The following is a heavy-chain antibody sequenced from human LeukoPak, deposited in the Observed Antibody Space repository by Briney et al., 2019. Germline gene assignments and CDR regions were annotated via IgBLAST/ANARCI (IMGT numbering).Heavy chain of an antibody. CDR1: GGSISSYY. CDR3: AGRIVATMGYYYYYYMDV. CDR2: IYYSGST. V-gene: IGHV4-59*01. Sequence: PSETLSLTCTVSGGSISSYYWSWIRQPPGKGLEWIGYIYYSGSTNYNPSLKSRVTISVDTSKNQFSLKLSSVTAADTAVYYCAGRIVATMGYYYYYYMDVWGKGTTVTVSS. J-gene: IGHJ6*03. D-gene: IGHD5-12*01.